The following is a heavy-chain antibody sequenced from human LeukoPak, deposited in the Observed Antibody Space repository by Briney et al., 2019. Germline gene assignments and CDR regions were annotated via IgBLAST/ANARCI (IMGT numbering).Heavy chain of an antibody. CDR1: GGSFSGYY. Sequence: KPSETLSLTCAVYGGSFSGYYWSWIRQPPGKGLEWIGEINHSGSTNYNPSHKSRVTISVDTSKNQFSLKLSSVTAADTAVYYCARRYDYVWGSYRYKGSYFDYWGQGTLVTVSS. CDR2: INHSGST. D-gene: IGHD3-16*02. J-gene: IGHJ4*02. V-gene: IGHV4-34*01. CDR3: ARRYDYVWGSYRYKGSYFDY.